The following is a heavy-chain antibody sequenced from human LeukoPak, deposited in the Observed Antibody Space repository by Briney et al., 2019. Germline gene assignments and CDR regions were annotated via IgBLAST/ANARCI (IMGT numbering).Heavy chain of an antibody. CDR2: INPNSGGT. V-gene: IGHV1-2*02. D-gene: IGHD5-24*01. Sequence: ASVKVSCKASGDTFTGYYMHWVRHAPGQGLEWMGWINPNSGGTNYAQKFQGRVTMTRDTSISTAYMELSRLRSDDTAVYYCARGRWLQNYYGMDVWGQGTTVTVSS. CDR1: GDTFTGYY. CDR3: ARGRWLQNYYGMDV. J-gene: IGHJ6*02.